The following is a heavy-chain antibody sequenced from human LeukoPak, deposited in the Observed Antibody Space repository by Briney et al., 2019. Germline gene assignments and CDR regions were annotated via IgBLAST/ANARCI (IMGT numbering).Heavy chain of an antibody. J-gene: IGHJ4*02. Sequence: GGSLRLSCAASGFTFSSYAMSWVHQAPGKGLEWVSAISGSGGSTYYADSVKGRFTISRDNSKNTLYLQMNSLRAEDTAVYYCAKDRGSSWYSYFDYWGQGTLVTVSS. CDR3: AKDRGSSWYSYFDY. D-gene: IGHD6-13*01. CDR1: GFTFSSYA. CDR2: ISGSGGST. V-gene: IGHV3-23*01.